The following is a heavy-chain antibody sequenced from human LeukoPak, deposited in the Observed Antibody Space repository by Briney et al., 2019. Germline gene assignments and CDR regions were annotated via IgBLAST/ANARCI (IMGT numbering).Heavy chain of an antibody. D-gene: IGHD6-19*01. CDR3: GKDGGQYSSGPEFDP. J-gene: IGHJ5*02. CDR1: GIVFSRTA. CDR2: ISGGGERT. V-gene: IGHV3-23*01. Sequence: GGPLRLSCTASGIVFSRTAMNWARQSPGRGLKWLSAISGGGERTFYADSVKGRFTISKDNSKNMVYLQMNSLRADDTAIYYCGKDGGQYSSGPEFDPRGQGALVTVSS.